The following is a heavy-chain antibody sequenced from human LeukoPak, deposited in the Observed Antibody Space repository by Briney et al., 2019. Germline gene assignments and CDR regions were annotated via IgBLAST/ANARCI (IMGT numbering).Heavy chain of an antibody. J-gene: IGHJ4*02. CDR2: INPNSGGT. Sequence: ASVKVSCKASGYTFTGYCMHWVRQAPGQGLEWMGWINPNSGGTNYAQKFQGRVTMTRDTSISTAYMELSRLRSDDTAVYYCARLYYDFWSGYHHFDYWGQGTLVTVSS. CDR3: ARLYYDFWSGYHHFDY. D-gene: IGHD3-3*01. CDR1: GYTFTGYC. V-gene: IGHV1-2*02.